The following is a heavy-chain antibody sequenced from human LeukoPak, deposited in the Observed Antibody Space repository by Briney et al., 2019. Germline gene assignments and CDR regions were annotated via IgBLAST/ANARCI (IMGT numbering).Heavy chain of an antibody. J-gene: IGHJ4*02. V-gene: IGHV1-24*01. CDR2: FDPVDGET. CDR3: ATKALADFWSGYSLGY. Sequence: ASVKVSCKVSGYTLTELSMHWVRQAPGKGLEWMGGFDPVDGETIYAQKFQGRVTMTEDTSTDTAYMELSSLRSEDTAVYYCATKALADFWSGYSLGYWGQGTLVTVSS. CDR1: GYTLTELS. D-gene: IGHD3-3*01.